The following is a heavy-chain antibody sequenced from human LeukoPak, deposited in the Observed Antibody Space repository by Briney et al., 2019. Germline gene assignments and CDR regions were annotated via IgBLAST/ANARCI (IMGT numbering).Heavy chain of an antibody. CDR3: ARYGSGTSYITNYFDY. Sequence: GGSLRLSCAASGFTFSSYPMHWVRQAPGKGLEWVAVISYDGSNKYYADSVKGRFTISRDNSKNTLYVQMNSLRVEDTAVYYCARYGSGTSYITNYFDYWGQGTLVTVSS. CDR2: ISYDGSNK. V-gene: IGHV3-30-3*01. D-gene: IGHD3-10*01. J-gene: IGHJ4*02. CDR1: GFTFSSYP.